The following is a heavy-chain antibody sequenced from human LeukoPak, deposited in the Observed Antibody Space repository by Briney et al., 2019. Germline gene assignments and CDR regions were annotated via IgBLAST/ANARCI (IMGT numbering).Heavy chain of an antibody. D-gene: IGHD6-13*01. V-gene: IGHV1-69*05. Sequence: SVKVSCKASGGTFSSYAISWVRQAPGQGLEWMGRIIPIFGTANYAQKFQGRVTMTRNTSISTAYMELSSLRSEDTAVYYCARAASYSSSGKTRKNYYFDYWGQGTLVTVSS. CDR1: GGTFSSYA. J-gene: IGHJ4*02. CDR3: ARAASYSSSGKTRKNYYFDY. CDR2: IIPIFGTA.